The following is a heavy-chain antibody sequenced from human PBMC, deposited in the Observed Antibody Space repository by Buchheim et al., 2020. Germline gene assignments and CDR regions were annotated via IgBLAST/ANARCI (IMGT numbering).Heavy chain of an antibody. D-gene: IGHD6-6*01. J-gene: IGHJ6*03. CDR2: ISGSGGST. Sequence: EVQLLESGGGLVQPGGSLRLSCAASGFTFSSYAMSWVRQAPGKGLEWVSAISGSGGSTYYADSVKGRFTISRDNSKNTLYLQMNSLSAEDTAVYYCAKGQYASIAARTAYYMDVWGKGTT. CDR1: GFTFSSYA. CDR3: AKGQYASIAARTAYYMDV. V-gene: IGHV3-23*01.